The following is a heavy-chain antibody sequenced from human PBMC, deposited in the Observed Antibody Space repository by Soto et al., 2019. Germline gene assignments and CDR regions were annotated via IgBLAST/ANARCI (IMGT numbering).Heavy chain of an antibody. CDR3: ARDPRSITGTTSSEDFQH. CDR1: GGTFSGYA. CDR2: IIPIFGIT. V-gene: IGHV1-69*01. J-gene: IGHJ1*01. Sequence: QAQLMQSGAEVKEPGSSVKVSCKASGGTFSGYAISWVRQAPGQGLEWLGGIIPIFGITNYAQKFQNRLTIAADESSATVYMDLRSLTSEDWAIYYCARDPRSITGTTSSEDFQHWGQGTLVSVS. D-gene: IGHD1-1*01.